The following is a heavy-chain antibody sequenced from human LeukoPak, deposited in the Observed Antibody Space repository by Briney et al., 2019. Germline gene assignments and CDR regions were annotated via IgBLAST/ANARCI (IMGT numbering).Heavy chain of an antibody. V-gene: IGHV1-18*01. CDR3: ARAYQNQLLYWFDP. J-gene: IGHJ5*02. D-gene: IGHD2-2*01. CDR2: ISAYNGDT. Sequence: GASVKVSCKASGYTFTSYGISWVRQAPGQGLEWMGWISAYNGDTNYAQKLQGRVTMTTDTSTSTAYMELRSLRSDDTAVYYCARAYQNQLLYWFDPWGQGTLVTVSS. CDR1: GYTFTSYG.